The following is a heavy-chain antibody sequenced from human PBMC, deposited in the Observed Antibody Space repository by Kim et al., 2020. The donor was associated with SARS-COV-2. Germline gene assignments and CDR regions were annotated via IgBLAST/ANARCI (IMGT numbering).Heavy chain of an antibody. Sequence: GGSLRLSCAASGFTFSTYSMTWVRQAPGKGLEWVSYINGNSGIKHYADSVKGRFTISRENAKNSLILQMNSLRADDTAVYYCVRAGYNESSGYFRGFDYWGQGSMVTVSS. CDR2: INGNSGIK. J-gene: IGHJ4*02. D-gene: IGHD3-22*01. V-gene: IGHV3-48*04. CDR3: VRAGYNESSGYFRGFDY. CDR1: GFTFSTYS.